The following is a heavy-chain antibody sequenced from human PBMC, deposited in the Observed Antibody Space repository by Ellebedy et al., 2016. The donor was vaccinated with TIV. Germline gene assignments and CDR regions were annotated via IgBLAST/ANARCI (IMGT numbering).Heavy chain of an antibody. CDR1: GFTFVDHA. Sequence: GESLKISCSTLGFTFVDHAMSWVRQSPGRGLEWVGFIRSKAFGGTTEYDTSVNGRFIISRDDSRGIAYLQMNSLKTEDTAVYFCTRHWGYRFDCWGQGILVTVSP. D-gene: IGHD7-27*01. J-gene: IGHJ4*02. V-gene: IGHV3-49*04. CDR3: TRHWGYRFDC. CDR2: IRSKAFGGTT.